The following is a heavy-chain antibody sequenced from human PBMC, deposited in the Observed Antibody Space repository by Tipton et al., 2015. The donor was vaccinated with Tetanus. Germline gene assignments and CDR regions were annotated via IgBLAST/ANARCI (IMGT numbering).Heavy chain of an antibody. CDR1: GAPISSYY. D-gene: IGHD5-24*01. J-gene: IGHJ4*02. CDR3: ARGRDGYNYPFDY. Sequence: QLVQSGPEVKPSETLSLSCTVSGAPISSYYWSWIRQPPGNGLEWIGYIYNSGNTNYNPSLKSRVTISVDTSKNQFSLKLNSVTAADTAVYYCARGRDGYNYPFDYWGQGTLVIVSS. V-gene: IGHV4-59*01. CDR2: IYNSGNT.